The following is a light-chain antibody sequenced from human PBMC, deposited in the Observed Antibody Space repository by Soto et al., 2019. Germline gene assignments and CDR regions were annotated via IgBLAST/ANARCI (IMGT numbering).Light chain of an antibody. CDR2: GAT. Sequence: DIQMTQSPSSLSASVRDRVTITCRASQDISNDFAWYQQKAGKVPKLLIYGATTLQPGVPSRFSGSGSGTDFTLTISSLQPGDVATNYCQKYNSARFTFGPGTKVDI. V-gene: IGKV1-27*01. CDR3: QKYNSARFT. CDR1: QDISND. J-gene: IGKJ3*01.